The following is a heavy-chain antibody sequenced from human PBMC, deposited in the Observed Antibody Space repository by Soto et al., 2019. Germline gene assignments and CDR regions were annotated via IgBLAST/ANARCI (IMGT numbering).Heavy chain of an antibody. D-gene: IGHD6-19*01. CDR2: IYYSGST. J-gene: IGHJ3*02. CDR3: ARGIGVAGNAFDI. V-gene: IGHV4-31*03. CDR1: GGSISSGGYY. Sequence: QVQLQESGPGLVKPSQTLSLTCTVSGGSISSGGYYWSWIRQHPGKGLEWIGFIYYSGSTFYNPSLRLRFSLSVDTSKNQFTLRLSSVAAADTAVFYCARGIGVAGNAFDIWGQGTMVTVS.